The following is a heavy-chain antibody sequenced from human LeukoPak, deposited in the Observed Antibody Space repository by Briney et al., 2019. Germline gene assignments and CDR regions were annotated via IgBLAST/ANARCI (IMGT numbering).Heavy chain of an antibody. CDR2: ISGSGGST. CDR1: GFTFSSYA. CDR3: AKDRMRYCSGGSCYPLDY. D-gene: IGHD2-15*01. V-gene: IGHV3-23*01. J-gene: IGHJ4*02. Sequence: GGSLRLSCAASGFTFSSYAVSWVRQAPGKGLEWVSAISGSGGSTYYADSVKGRFTISRDNSKNTLYLRMNSLRAEDTAVYYCAKDRMRYCSGGSCYPLDYWGQGTLVTVSS.